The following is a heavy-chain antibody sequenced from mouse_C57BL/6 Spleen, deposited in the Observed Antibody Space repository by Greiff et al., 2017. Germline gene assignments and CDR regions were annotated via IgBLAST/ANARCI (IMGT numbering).Heavy chain of an antibody. J-gene: IGHJ1*03. CDR3: ASPLRWYFDV. Sequence: EVKLVESGGGLVQPGGSLSLSCAASGFTFTDYYMSWVRQPPGKALEWLGFIRNKANGYTTEYSASVKGRFTISRDNSQSILYLQMNALRAEDSATYYCASPLRWYFDVWGTGTTVTVSS. D-gene: IGHD6-1*01. CDR2: IRNKANGYTT. CDR1: GFTFTDYY. V-gene: IGHV7-3*01.